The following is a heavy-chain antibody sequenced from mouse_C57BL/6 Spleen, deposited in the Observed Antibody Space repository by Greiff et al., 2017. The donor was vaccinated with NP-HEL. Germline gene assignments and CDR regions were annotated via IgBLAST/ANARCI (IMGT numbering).Heavy chain of an antibody. CDR3: ARDYGSSYRPYFDY. Sequence: QVQLQQPGAELVKPGASVKLSCKASGYTFTSYWMHWVKQRPGQGLEWIGMIHPNSGSTNYNEKFKSKATMTVDKSSSTAYMQLRSLTSEDSAVYYCARDYGSSYRPYFDYWGQGTTLTVSS. J-gene: IGHJ2*01. D-gene: IGHD1-1*01. CDR2: IHPNSGST. CDR1: GYTFTSYW. V-gene: IGHV1-64*01.